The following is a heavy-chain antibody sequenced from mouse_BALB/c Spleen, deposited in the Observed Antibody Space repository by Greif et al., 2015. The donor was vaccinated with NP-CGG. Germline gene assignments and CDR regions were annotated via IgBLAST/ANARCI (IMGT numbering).Heavy chain of an antibody. V-gene: IGHV14-3*02. CDR2: IDPANGNA. Sequence: VQLQQPGAELVKPGASVTLSCTASGFNIKDTYMHWVKQRPEQGLEWIGRIDPANGNAKYDPKFQGKATITADTSSNTAYLQLSSLTSEDTAVYYCARWDWYFDVWGAGTTVTVSS. CDR3: ARWDWYFDV. J-gene: IGHJ1*01. CDR1: GFNIKDTY.